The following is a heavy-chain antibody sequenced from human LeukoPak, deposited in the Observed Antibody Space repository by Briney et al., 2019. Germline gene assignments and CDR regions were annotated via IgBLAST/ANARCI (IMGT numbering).Heavy chain of an antibody. D-gene: IGHD3-10*01. CDR2: IYHSGST. J-gene: IGHJ3*02. CDR3: ARDLGHYHWKMVPGDAFDI. V-gene: IGHV4-30-2*01. Sequence: KPSETLSLTCTVSGGSISSGGYYWSWIRQPPGKGLEWIGYIYHSGSTYYNPSLKSRVTISVDRSKNQFSLKLSSVTAADTAVYYCARDLGHYHWKMVPGDAFDIWGQGTMVTVSS. CDR1: GGSISSGGYY.